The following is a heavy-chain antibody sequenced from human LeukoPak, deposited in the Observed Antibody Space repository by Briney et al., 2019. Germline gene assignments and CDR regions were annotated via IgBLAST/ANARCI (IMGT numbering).Heavy chain of an antibody. Sequence: SETLSLTCTVPGGSISSYYWSWIRQPPGRGLEWIGYIFYSGSTNYNPSLKSRVTISVDTSKNQFSLKLSSVTAADTAVYYCARARRDLLAFDLWGQGTMVTVSS. CDR2: IFYSGST. J-gene: IGHJ3*01. V-gene: IGHV4-59*01. CDR3: ARARRDLLAFDL. CDR1: GGSISSYY. D-gene: IGHD1-26*01.